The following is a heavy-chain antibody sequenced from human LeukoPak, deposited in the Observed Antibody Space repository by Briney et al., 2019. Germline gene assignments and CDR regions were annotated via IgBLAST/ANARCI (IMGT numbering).Heavy chain of an antibody. CDR3: ARDGDGYKSIPFDY. Sequence: GGSLRLSCAAWGSPFSNYWMRWVRQPPGKGVEWVANIKQDGSEKYYVDSVKGRFTISRDNAKNSLYLQMNNLSIEDTAVYYCARDGDGYKSIPFDYWGQGALVTVSS. CDR2: IKQDGSEK. V-gene: IGHV3-7*01. D-gene: IGHD5-12*01. J-gene: IGHJ4*02. CDR1: GSPFSNYW.